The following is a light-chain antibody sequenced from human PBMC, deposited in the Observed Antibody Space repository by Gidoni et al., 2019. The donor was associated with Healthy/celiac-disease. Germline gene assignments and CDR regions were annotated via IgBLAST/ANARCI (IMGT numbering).Light chain of an antibody. CDR2: DVS. CDR3: CSYAGHRV. Sequence: QSALTQPRSVSGSPGQSVTISCTGTSSDVGGYNYVPWYQQHPGKAPKLMIYDVSKRPSGVPDRFSGSKSGNTASLTISGLQAEDEADYYCCSYAGHRVFGGGTKLTVL. CDR1: SSDVGGYNY. V-gene: IGLV2-11*01. J-gene: IGLJ2*01.